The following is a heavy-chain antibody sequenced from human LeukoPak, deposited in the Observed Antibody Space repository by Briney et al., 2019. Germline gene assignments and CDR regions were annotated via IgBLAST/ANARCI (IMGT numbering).Heavy chain of an antibody. CDR3: TRDGRVAYEMDV. CDR2: ISPGTI. CDR1: GFTFSRHP. V-gene: IGHV3-48*01. Sequence: PGGSLRLSCAASGFTFSRHPMNWVRQAPGKGLEWVSYISPGTIYYAGSVKGRFTISRDNAKNSLYLQMNSLRAEDTAVYYCTRDGRVAYEMDVWGQGTTVTVSS. D-gene: IGHD2-15*01. J-gene: IGHJ6*02.